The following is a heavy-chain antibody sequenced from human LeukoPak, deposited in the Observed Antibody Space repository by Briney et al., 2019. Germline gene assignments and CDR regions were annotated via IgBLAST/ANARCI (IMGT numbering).Heavy chain of an antibody. CDR1: GGSISTSPYY. CDR3: ARSVVTLYWYFDL. V-gene: IGHV4-39*07. Sequence: SETLSLTCSVSGGSISTSPYYWGWIRQPPGKGLEWIGSIYYSGSTYYNPSLKSRVTISVDTSKNQFSLKLSSVTTADTAVYYCARSVVTLYWYFDLWGRGTLVTVSS. CDR2: IYYSGST. D-gene: IGHD4-23*01. J-gene: IGHJ2*01.